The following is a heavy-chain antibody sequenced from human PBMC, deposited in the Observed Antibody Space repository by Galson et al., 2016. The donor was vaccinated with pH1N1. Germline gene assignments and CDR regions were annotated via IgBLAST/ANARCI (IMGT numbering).Heavy chain of an antibody. Sequence: CAISGDSVSSNSATWNWIRQSPSRGLEWLGRTYYRSKWYNDYAESVKSRIIISPDKSKNQLSLQLNSVTPADTAVYYCARGVIDYDFWSGYQDHAAFDIWGQGTMVIVSS. J-gene: IGHJ3*02. V-gene: IGHV6-1*01. CDR2: TYYRSKWYN. CDR1: GDSVSSNSAT. CDR3: ARGVIDYDFWSGYQDHAAFDI. D-gene: IGHD3-3*01.